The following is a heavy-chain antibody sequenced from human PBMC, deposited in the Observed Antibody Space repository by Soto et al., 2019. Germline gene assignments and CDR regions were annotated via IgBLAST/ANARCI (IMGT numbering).Heavy chain of an antibody. CDR2: IYSGGST. D-gene: IGHD6-6*01. CDR3: ARARSYSSSSPNYYYYYMDV. CDR1: GFTVSSNY. J-gene: IGHJ6*03. Sequence: GGSLRLSCAASGFTVSSNYMSWVRQAPGKGLEWVSVIYSGGSTYYADSVKGRFTISRDNSKNTLYFQMNSLRAEDTAVYYCARARSYSSSSPNYYYYYMDVWGKGTTVTVSS. V-gene: IGHV3-66*01.